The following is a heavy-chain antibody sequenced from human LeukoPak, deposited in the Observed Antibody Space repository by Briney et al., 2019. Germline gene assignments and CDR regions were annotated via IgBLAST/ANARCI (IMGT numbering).Heavy chain of an antibody. V-gene: IGHV4-59*01. CDR2: IYYSGST. CDR1: GGSLSSYY. J-gene: IGHJ4*02. CDR3: AREGRDGYKFDY. D-gene: IGHD5-24*01. Sequence: SETLSLTCTVTGGSLSSYYWRWIRQSPGKGLEGIGYIYYSGSTNYSPSLKSRVTISVDSSKNQFSLKLSSVTAADTAVYYCAREGRDGYKFDYWGQGTLVTVSS.